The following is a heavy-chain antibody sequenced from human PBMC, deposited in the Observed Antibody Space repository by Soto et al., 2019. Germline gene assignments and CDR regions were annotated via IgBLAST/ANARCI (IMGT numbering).Heavy chain of an antibody. V-gene: IGHV5-51*01. J-gene: IGHJ6*02. CDR3: ASHFLYCGGDCYSLKYYYYGMDV. D-gene: IGHD2-21*02. CDR2: IYPGDSDT. Sequence: PGESLKISCKGSGYSFTSYWIGWVRQMPGKGLEWMGIIYPGDSDTRYSPSFQGQVTISADKSISTAYLQWCSLKASDTAMYYCASHFLYCGGDCYSLKYYYYGMDVWGQGTTVTVSS. CDR1: GYSFTSYW.